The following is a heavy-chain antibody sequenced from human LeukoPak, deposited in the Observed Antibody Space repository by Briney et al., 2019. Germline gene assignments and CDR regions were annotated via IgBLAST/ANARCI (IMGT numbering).Heavy chain of an antibody. CDR2: IIPIFVTA. CDR1: GGTFSSYA. CDR3: ARELQISLSVEVGYYYYYYMDV. Sequence: SVKVSCKASGGTFSSYAISWVRQAPGQGLKWMGRIIPIFVTANYAQKFQGRVTITTDESTSTAYMELSSLRSEDTAVYYCARELQISLSVEVGYYYYYYMDVWGKGTTVTVSS. J-gene: IGHJ6*03. V-gene: IGHV1-69*05. D-gene: IGHD4-11*01.